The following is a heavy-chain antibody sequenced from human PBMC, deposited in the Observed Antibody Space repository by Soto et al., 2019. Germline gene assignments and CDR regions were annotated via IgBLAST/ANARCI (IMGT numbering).Heavy chain of an antibody. CDR1: GFCISSGYY. Sequence: SEALSLRCAVSGFCISSGYYWGWIRQPPGKGLEWIGSMHHSGTTYYNPSLKSRVTMSVDTSKNQFSLKVRSVTAADTAVYYCARDYGKFVATIYFDYWGQGALVT. D-gene: IGHD5-12*01. V-gene: IGHV4-38-2*02. CDR3: ARDYGKFVATIYFDY. CDR2: MHHSGTT. J-gene: IGHJ4*02.